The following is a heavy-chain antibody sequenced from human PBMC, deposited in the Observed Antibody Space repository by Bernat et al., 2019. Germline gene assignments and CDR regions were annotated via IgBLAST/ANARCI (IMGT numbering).Heavy chain of an antibody. CDR2: ISYDGSNK. V-gene: IGHV3-30-3*01. J-gene: IGHJ3*02. D-gene: IGHD6-19*01. CDR3: AREITIYSSGWYSDAFDI. CDR1: GFTFSSYA. Sequence: QVQLVESGGGVVQPGRSLRLSCAASGFTFSSYAMHWVRQAPGKGLEWVAVISYDGSNKYYADSVKGRFTISRDNSKNTLYLQMNSLRAEDTTVYYCAREITIYSSGWYSDAFDIWGQGTMVTVSS.